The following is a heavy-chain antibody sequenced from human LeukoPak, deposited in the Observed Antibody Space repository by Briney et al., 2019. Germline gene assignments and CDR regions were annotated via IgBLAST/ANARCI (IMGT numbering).Heavy chain of an antibody. J-gene: IGHJ3*02. D-gene: IGHD2-2*01. CDR3: ARGLYCSSTSCYENAFDI. CDR2: INHSGST. CDR1: GGSFSGYY. Sequence: SETLSLTCAVYGGSFSGYYWSWIRQPPGKGLEGIGEINHSGSTNYNPSLKSRVTISVDTSKNQFSLKLSSVTAADTAVYYCARGLYCSSTSCYENAFDIWGQGTMVTVSS. V-gene: IGHV4-34*01.